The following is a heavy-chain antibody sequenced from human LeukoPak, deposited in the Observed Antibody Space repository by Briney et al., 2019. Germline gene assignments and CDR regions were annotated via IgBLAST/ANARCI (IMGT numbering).Heavy chain of an antibody. Sequence: SEALSLTCAVSGGSISRSNWLTWVRQTPGKGLEWIGEIYHSGSTNYNPSLKSRVTISVDTSKNQFSLKLNSVTAADTAIYYCARDGAVDILTGYGAFYIWGQGTMVIVS. CDR1: GGSISRSNW. J-gene: IGHJ3*02. D-gene: IGHD3-9*01. CDR3: ARDGAVDILTGYGAFYI. V-gene: IGHV4-4*02. CDR2: IYHSGST.